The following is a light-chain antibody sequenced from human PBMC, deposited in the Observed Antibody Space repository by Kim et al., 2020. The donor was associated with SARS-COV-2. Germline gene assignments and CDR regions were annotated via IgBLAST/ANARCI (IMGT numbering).Light chain of an antibody. CDR3: QQYHTHST. V-gene: IGKV1-5*03. Sequence: VGDTLTITCRASQSIDHWPAWYQQKPVQVPKLLIETASVLQYGVPARFSGSRSGTEFTLTITTLQPGDFATYYCQQYHTHSTFGQGTKVDIK. CDR2: TAS. CDR1: QSIDHW. J-gene: IGKJ1*01.